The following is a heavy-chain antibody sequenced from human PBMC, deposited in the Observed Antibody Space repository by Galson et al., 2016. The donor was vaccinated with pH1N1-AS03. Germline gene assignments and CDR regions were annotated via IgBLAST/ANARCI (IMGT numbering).Heavy chain of an antibody. CDR1: GGSISSDTFY. J-gene: IGHJ4*02. CDR2: IYPSGST. V-gene: IGHV4-61*02. Sequence: TLSLTCTVSGGSISSDTFYWSWIRQPAGKGLEWIGRIYPSGSTNYHPSLKSRVTISVDTSKNQFSLKLSSVTAADTAVDYCARAENGRDGYYDYWGQGTLVTVSS. D-gene: IGHD5-24*01. CDR3: ARAENGRDGYYDY.